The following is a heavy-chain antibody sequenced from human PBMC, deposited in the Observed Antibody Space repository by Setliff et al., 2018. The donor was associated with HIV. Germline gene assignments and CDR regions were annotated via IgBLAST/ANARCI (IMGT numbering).Heavy chain of an antibody. CDR3: ARHPSGWYGDYFFDY. CDR1: GYTFTSYA. CDR2: ISAYSGNT. D-gene: IGHD4-17*01. J-gene: IGHJ4*02. Sequence: VASVKVSCKASGYTFTSYAISWVRQAPGQGLEWMGWISAYSGNTHYAQRLQDRVTMTTDTSTSTAYMDLRSLRSDDMAVYYCARHPSGWYGDYFFDYWGQGTLVTSPQ. V-gene: IGHV1-18*03.